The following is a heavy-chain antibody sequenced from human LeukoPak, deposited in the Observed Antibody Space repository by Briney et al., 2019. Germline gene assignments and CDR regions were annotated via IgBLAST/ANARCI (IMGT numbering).Heavy chain of an antibody. CDR2: VYYTGST. D-gene: IGHD3-22*01. CDR1: GGSISSSSYY. CDR3: ASDSSGYYFFDY. J-gene: IGHJ4*02. Sequence: SETLSLTCTVSGGSISSSSYYWGWIRQPPGKGLEWIGSVYYTGSTYYNPSLKSRVTISVDASKNQFSLTLTSVTATDTAVYYCASDSSGYYFFDYWGQGTLVTVSS. V-gene: IGHV4-39*02.